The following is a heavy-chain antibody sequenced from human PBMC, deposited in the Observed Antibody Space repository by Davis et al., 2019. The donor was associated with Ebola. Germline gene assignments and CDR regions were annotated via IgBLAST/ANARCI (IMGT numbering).Heavy chain of an antibody. CDR3: GRDLSGKFDS. J-gene: IGHJ5*01. CDR1: GFTFSRYA. V-gene: IGHV3-30-3*01. Sequence: PGGSLRLSCAASGFTFSRYAMHWVRQAPGKGLAWVAVISYDGDNEDYADSVKGRFTISRDKSKNTVFLQMNSLRAEDTAVYYCGRDLSGKFDSWGQGTLVTVSS. CDR2: ISYDGDNE. D-gene: IGHD5-12*01.